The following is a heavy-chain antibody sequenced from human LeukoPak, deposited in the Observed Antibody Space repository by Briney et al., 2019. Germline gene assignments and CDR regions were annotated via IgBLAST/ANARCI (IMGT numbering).Heavy chain of an antibody. D-gene: IGHD6-13*01. V-gene: IGHV4-30-2*01. CDR3: ARGGYSSSWDD. CDR1: GGSISSGGYS. CDR2: IYHSGST. J-gene: IGHJ4*02. Sequence: PSETLSLTCAVSGGSISSGGYSWSRIRQPPGKGLEWIGYIYHSGSTYYNPSLKSRVTISVDRSKNQFSLKLSSVTAADTAVYYCARGGYSSSWDDWGQGTLVTVSS.